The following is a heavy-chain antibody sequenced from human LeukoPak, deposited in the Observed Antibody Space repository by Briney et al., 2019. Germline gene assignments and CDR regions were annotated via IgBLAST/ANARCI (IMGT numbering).Heavy chain of an antibody. V-gene: IGHV1-8*03. D-gene: IGHD3-3*01. J-gene: IGHJ4*02. CDR1: GYTFTGYY. CDR3: ARVSYYDFWSGYYTGPTSDY. Sequence: GASVKVSCKASGYTFTGYYMHWVRQAPGQGLEWMGWMNPNSGNTGYAQKFQGRVTITRNTSISTAYMELSSLRSEDTAVYYCARVSYYDFWSGYYTGPTSDYWGQGTLVTVSS. CDR2: MNPNSGNT.